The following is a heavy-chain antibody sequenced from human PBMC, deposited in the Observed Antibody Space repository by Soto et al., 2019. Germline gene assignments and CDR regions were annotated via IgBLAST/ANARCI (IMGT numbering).Heavy chain of an antibody. V-gene: IGHV5-51*01. J-gene: IGHJ6*02. CDR3: ASFTTWYYYGMDV. Sequence: GEALKISCKGSGYSFTSYWIGWVRQMPGKGLEWMGIIYPGDSDTRYSPSFQGQVTISADKSISTAYLQWSSLKASDTAMYYCASFTTWYYYGMDVWGQGTTVTVSS. CDR1: GYSFTSYW. D-gene: IGHD3-22*01. CDR2: IYPGDSDT.